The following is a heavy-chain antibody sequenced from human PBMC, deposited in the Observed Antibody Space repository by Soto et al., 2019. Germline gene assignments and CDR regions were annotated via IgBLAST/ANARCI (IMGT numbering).Heavy chain of an antibody. CDR1: GFTVSSNY. CDR2: IYSGDTT. J-gene: IGHJ6*02. V-gene: IGHV3-53*01. CDR3: ARDLRTLYGMDV. Sequence: EVQLVESGGGLIQPGGSLRLSCAASGFTVSSNYMSWVRQAPGKGLEWVSVIYSGDTTYYADSVKGRFTISRDHSTNTLYLQMNSLRADDTAVYYCARDLRTLYGMDVWGQGTTVTVSS.